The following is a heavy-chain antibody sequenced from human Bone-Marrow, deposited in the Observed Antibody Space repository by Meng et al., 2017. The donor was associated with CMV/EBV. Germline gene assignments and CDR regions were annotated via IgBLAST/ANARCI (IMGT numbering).Heavy chain of an antibody. CDR2: IYWNDDK. Sequence: SGPTLVKPTQTLTLTCPFSGFSLSTSGVGVGWIRQPPGQALEWLALIYWNDDKRYSPSLKSRLTITKDTSKNQVVLTMTNMDPVDTATYYCAHTLVALAGGNWFDPWGQGTLVTVSS. V-gene: IGHV2-5*01. J-gene: IGHJ5*02. CDR3: AHTLVALAGGNWFDP. D-gene: IGHD2-15*01. CDR1: GFSLSTSGVG.